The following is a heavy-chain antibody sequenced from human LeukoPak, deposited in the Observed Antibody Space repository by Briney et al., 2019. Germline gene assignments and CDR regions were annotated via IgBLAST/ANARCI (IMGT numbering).Heavy chain of an antibody. V-gene: IGHV4-61*02. CDR2: ISSSGST. CDR1: GDSISSGDYD. D-gene: IGHD3-22*01. CDR3: ARGPYSYDSSGAFDI. J-gene: IGHJ3*02. Sequence: PSETLSLTCTVSGDSISSGDYDWSWLRQPAGKGLEWIGRISSSGSTNYNPSLKSRVTISVDPSKNQFSLKLSSVTAADTAVYFCARGPYSYDSSGAFDIWGQGTMVTVSS.